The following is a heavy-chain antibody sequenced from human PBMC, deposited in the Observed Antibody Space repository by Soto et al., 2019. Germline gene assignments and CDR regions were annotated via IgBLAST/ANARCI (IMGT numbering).Heavy chain of an antibody. J-gene: IGHJ4*02. CDR1: GYMFTSYF. Sequence: QGHLVQSGAEVKRPWASVRVSCESSGYMFTSYFIHWVRQAPGQGLEWVGVINPSDGTTTYAQKFQARITMTRDTSTTTVDMELSSLRSEDTAVYYCARDKDSSARPRAEFDYWGQGTLITVSS. CDR3: ARDKDSSARPRAEFDY. D-gene: IGHD6-19*01. V-gene: IGHV1-46*01. CDR2: INPSDGTT.